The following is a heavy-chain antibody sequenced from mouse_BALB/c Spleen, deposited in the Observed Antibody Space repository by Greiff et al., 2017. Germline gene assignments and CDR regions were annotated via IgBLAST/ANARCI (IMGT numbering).Heavy chain of an antibody. CDR3: AREAYGSYYFDY. D-gene: IGHD1-1*02. V-gene: IGHV1-7*01. Sequence: VQLQQSGAELAKPGASVKMSCKASGYTFTSYWMHWVKQRPGQGLEWIGYINPSTGYTEYNQKFKDKATLTADKSSSTAYMQLSSLTSEDSAVYYCAREAYGSYYFDYWGQGTTLTVSS. CDR2: INPSTGYT. J-gene: IGHJ2*01. CDR1: GYTFTSYW.